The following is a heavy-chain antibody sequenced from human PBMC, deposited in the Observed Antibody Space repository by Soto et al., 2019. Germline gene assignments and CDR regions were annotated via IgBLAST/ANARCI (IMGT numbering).Heavy chain of an antibody. D-gene: IGHD2-8*01. CDR2: IYWNEDK. Sequence: VSGPTLVNPTQTLTLTCTFSAFSLSTNGVGVGWIRQPPGKPLEWLAVIYWNEDKRYSRSLKSRLSITKDTSKNQVVLTMTTMDPVDTATYYCVNTVMVHTITGGHYFGYWGPGILVTVS. CDR1: AFSLSTNGVG. V-gene: IGHV2-5*01. CDR3: VNTVMVHTITGGHYFGY. J-gene: IGHJ4*02.